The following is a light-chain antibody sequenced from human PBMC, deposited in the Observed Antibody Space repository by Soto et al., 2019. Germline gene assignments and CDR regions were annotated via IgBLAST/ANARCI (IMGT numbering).Light chain of an antibody. CDR3: QQYNNWPPWT. Sequence: DIQMTQSPSSLSASVGDRVTITCRASQGISNYLAWYQQKPGKVPKLLIYAASTLQSGVPSRFSGSGSGTDFTLTISSLQSEDFAVYYCQQYNNWPPWTFGQGTKVDI. J-gene: IGKJ1*01. CDR1: QGISNY. V-gene: IGKV1-27*01. CDR2: AAS.